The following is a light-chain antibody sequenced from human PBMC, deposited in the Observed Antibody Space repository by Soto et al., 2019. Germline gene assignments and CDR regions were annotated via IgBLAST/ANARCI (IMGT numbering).Light chain of an antibody. J-gene: IGKJ4*01. V-gene: IGKV3-15*01. CDR1: QSVSSN. CDR2: GAY. Sequence: EIVMTQSPATLSVSPGERATLSCSASQSVSSNLAWYQHKPGQAPRLLIYGAYTRATGIPARFSDSGSGTEFNLTISSLQSEDFGVYYCQQYNNWPRATFGGGTKVDIK. CDR3: QQYNNWPRAT.